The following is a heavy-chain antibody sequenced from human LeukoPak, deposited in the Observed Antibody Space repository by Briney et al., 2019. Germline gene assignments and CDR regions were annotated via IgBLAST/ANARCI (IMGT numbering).Heavy chain of an antibody. V-gene: IGHV4-34*01. D-gene: IGHD6-13*01. Sequence: SVTLSLTCAVYGGSFSGYYWSWIRQPPGKGLEWIGEINHSGSTKYNPSLKSRVTISVDTSKNQFSLKLSSVTAADTAVYYCARVGKDIAAAGYNDYWGQGTLVTVSS. J-gene: IGHJ4*02. CDR2: INHSGST. CDR3: ARVGKDIAAAGYNDY. CDR1: GGSFSGYY.